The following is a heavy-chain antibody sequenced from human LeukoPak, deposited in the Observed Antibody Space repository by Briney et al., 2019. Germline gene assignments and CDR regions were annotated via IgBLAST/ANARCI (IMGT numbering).Heavy chain of an antibody. CDR1: GYTLTELS. J-gene: IGHJ4*02. CDR2: FVPEVVET. Sequence: ASVKVSSKVSGYTLTELSIHWVRQAPGKGLERRGGFVPEVVETIAAQKLQSTVTTTAETSTDTAYMELSGLRSEDTAVYYCATLVHYYDSSGYYFDYWGQGTLVTVSS. CDR3: ATLVHYYDSSGYYFDY. D-gene: IGHD3-22*01. V-gene: IGHV1-24*01.